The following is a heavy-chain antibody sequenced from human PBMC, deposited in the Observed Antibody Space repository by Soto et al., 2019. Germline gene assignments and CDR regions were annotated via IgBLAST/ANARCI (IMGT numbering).Heavy chain of an antibody. D-gene: IGHD6-6*01. J-gene: IGHJ2*01. CDR2: INHSGST. V-gene: IGHV4-34*01. Sequence: QVQLQQWGAGLLKPSETLSLTCAVYGGSFSGYYWSWIRQPPGKGLEWIGEINHSGSTNYNPSLKSRVTISVDTSKNQFSLKLSSVTAADTAVYYCARDDRLYSSSSGWDFDLWGRGTLVTVSS. CDR3: ARDDRLYSSSSGWDFDL. CDR1: GGSFSGYY.